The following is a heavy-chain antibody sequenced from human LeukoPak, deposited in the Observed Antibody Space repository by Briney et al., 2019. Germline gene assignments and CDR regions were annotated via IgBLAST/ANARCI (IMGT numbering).Heavy chain of an antibody. D-gene: IGHD3-16*01. V-gene: IGHV1-69*01. Sequence: ASVKVSCKASGGTFTSYAISWVRQAPGQGLEWMGGIIPIFGRANYAQKVQGRVTITADESTSTAYMELSSLRSEDTAVYYCARDAQSGSYAYGDNWFVPWGQGTLATVSS. CDR3: ARDAQSGSYAYGDNWFVP. J-gene: IGHJ5*02. CDR2: IIPIFGRA. CDR1: GGTFTSYA.